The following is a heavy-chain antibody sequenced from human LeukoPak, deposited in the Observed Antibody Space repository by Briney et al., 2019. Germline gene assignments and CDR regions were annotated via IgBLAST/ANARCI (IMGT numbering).Heavy chain of an antibody. CDR3: ARDRNYDYIWGSYRPDYFDY. Sequence: GGSLRLSCAASGFTFSSYTMNWVRQAPGKGLEWVSSISSSSSYIYYADSVKGRFTITRDNAKNSLYLQMNSLRAEDTAVYYCARDRNYDYIWGSYRPDYFDYWGQGTLVTVSS. J-gene: IGHJ4*02. V-gene: IGHV3-21*01. CDR1: GFTFSSYT. CDR2: ISSSSSYI. D-gene: IGHD3-16*02.